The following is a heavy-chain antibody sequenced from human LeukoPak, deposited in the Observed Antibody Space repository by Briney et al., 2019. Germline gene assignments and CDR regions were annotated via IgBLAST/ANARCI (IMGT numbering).Heavy chain of an antibody. J-gene: IGHJ4*02. V-gene: IGHV3-9*01. D-gene: IGHD1-1*01. Sequence: PGGSLRLSCAASGFSFEAYGMYWVRQAPGKGLEWVSGITWNSDDMAYADSVKGRFTISRDNAKNCLYLQMNNLTVEDTALYYCTRVTSWRTGFDYWGQGTLVTVSS. CDR1: GFSFEAYG. CDR2: ITWNSDDM. CDR3: TRVTSWRTGFDY.